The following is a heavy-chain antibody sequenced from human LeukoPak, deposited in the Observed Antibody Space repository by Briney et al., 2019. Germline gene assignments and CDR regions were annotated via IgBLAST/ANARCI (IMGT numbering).Heavy chain of an antibody. D-gene: IGHD2-15*01. CDR1: GFTFSSYS. CDR3: AGGQGWHFDL. J-gene: IGHJ2*01. CDR2: IKHDGSEE. Sequence: PGGSLRLSCAASGFTFSSYSMNWVRQAPGKGLEWVADIKHDGSEEHYVASVKGRFTISRDNAKLYLQMNSLRAEDTAVYYCAGGQGWHFDLWGRGTLITVSS. V-gene: IGHV3-7*01.